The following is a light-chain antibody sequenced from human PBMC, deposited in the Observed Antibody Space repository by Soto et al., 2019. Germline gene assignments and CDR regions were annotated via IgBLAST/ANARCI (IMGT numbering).Light chain of an antibody. V-gene: IGKV3-11*01. J-gene: IGKJ5*01. CDR2: DAS. Sequence: EVVLTQYPATLSLSPGERATLSCRASQSVSNYLDWFQQKPGQAPRLLIYDASNRATGVPARFSGSGSGTDFTLTICSLQPEDFAVYYCQQRSNWPPITFGQWTRLEIK. CDR1: QSVSNY. CDR3: QQRSNWPPIT.